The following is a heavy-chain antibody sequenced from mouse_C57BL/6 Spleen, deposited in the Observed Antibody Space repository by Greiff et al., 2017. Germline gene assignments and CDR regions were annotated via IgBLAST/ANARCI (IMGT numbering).Heavy chain of an antibody. D-gene: IGHD1-1*01. CDR3: AKRGLRVYYYAMDY. J-gene: IGHJ4*01. Sequence: QVQLQQSGAELVKPGASVKMSCKASGYTFTSYWITWVKQRPGQGLEWIGDIYPGSGSTNYNEKFKSKATLTVDTSSSTAYMQLSSLTSEDSAVYYCAKRGLRVYYYAMDYWGQGTSVTVSS. CDR2: IYPGSGST. CDR1: GYTFTSYW. V-gene: IGHV1-55*01.